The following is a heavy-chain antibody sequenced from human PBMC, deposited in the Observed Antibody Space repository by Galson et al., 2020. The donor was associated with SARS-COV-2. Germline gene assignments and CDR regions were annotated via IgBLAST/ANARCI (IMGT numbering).Heavy chain of an antibody. CDR2: ISADASFE. D-gene: IGHD3-16*02. V-gene: IGHV3-30*18. CDR1: GFSVRNYG. CDR3: AKASLASYDYVWGTYRWDYFDH. Sequence: GGYLRLSCAASGFSVRNYGTHWVRQAPGKGLEWVAVISADASFEYYADSVKGRFIIFRDDSKNTLYLQMNRLRADDTATYYCAKASLASYDYVWGTYRWDYFDHWGEGALVTVSS. J-gene: IGHJ5*02.